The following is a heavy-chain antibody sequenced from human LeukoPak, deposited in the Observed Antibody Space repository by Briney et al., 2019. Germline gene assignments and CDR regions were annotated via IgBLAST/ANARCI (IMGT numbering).Heavy chain of an antibody. D-gene: IGHD3-10*01. J-gene: IGHJ4*02. Sequence: GGSLRLSCAASGFTISSYEMNWVRQAPGKGLEWVSYISSSGSTIYYADSVKGRFTISRDNAKNSLYLQMNSLRAEDTAVYYCASHLWFGELLGWGQGTLVTVSS. V-gene: IGHV3-48*03. CDR1: GFTISSYE. CDR3: ASHLWFGELLG. CDR2: ISSSGSTI.